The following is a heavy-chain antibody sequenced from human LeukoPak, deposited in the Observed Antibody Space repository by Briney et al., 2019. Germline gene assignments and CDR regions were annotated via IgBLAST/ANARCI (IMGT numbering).Heavy chain of an antibody. CDR3: ARRNWNFDY. D-gene: IGHD1-1*01. CDR2: INHSGST. V-gene: IGHV4-34*01. CDR1: GGSFSGYY. J-gene: IGHJ4*02. Sequence: SETLSLTCAVYGGSFSGYYWSWIRQPPGKGLEWIGEINHSGSTNYNPSLKSRVTISVDTSKNQFSLKLSSVTAADTAVYYCARRNWNFDYWGQGTLVTVSS.